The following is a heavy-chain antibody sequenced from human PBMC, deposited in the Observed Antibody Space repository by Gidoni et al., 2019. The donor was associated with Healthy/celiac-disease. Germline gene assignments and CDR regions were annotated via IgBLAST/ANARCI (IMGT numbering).Heavy chain of an antibody. Sequence: QVQLQESGPGLVKPSQTLSLTCAVSGGSISSGGYSWSWIRQPPGKGLEWIGYIYYSGSTYYNPSLKSRVTISVDTSKNQFSLKLSSVTAADTAVYYCARGLTYYYDSSGYSFDYWGQGTLVTVSS. J-gene: IGHJ4*02. D-gene: IGHD3-22*01. V-gene: IGHV4-30-4*07. CDR2: IYYSGST. CDR1: GGSISSGGYS. CDR3: ARGLTYYYDSSGYSFDY.